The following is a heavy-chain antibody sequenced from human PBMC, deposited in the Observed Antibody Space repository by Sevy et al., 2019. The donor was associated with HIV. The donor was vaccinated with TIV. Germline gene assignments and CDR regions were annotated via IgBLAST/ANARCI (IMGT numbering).Heavy chain of an antibody. D-gene: IGHD2-8*02. CDR3: STDPIIVLLVTDGMDV. Sequence: GGSLRLSCAASGFTFSYAWMSWVRQAPGKGLEWVGRIKSKADGGTTDYAAPVKGRFTISRDDSKNTLYLQMTSVKTEDTAVYYCSTDPIIVLLVTDGMDVWGQGTTVTVSS. V-gene: IGHV3-15*01. CDR2: IKSKADGGTT. J-gene: IGHJ6*02. CDR1: GFTFSYAW.